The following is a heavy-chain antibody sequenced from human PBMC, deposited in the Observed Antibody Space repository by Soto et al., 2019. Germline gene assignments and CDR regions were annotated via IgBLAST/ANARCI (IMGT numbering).Heavy chain of an antibody. CDR1: GCTFGSYW. CDR3: ARAGYCGPGCYYYFDY. CDR2: IKPDGSAT. J-gene: IGHJ4*02. D-gene: IGHD2-21*02. Sequence: GSLRLSCAVSGCTFGSYWMNWVRLIPGKGLEWVAYIKPDGSATYYVDSVKGRFTISRDNAKNSLYLQMNSLRVEDTSVYYCARAGYCGPGCYYYFDYWGQGTLVTVSS. V-gene: IGHV3-7*01.